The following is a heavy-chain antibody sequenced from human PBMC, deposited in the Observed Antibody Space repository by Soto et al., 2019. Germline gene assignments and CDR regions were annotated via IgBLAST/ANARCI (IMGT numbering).Heavy chain of an antibody. CDR2: ISSSSSTI. CDR3: ARAVGLLNWFDP. V-gene: IGHV3-48*01. CDR1: GFTFSSYS. Sequence: EVQLVESGGGLVQPGGSLRLSCAASGFTFSSYSMNWVRQAPGKGLEWVSYISSSSSTIYYADSVKGRFTISRDNSTNSLNLQMTSLRAEATAVYTCARAVGLLNWFDPWGQGTLVTVSS. D-gene: IGHD1-26*01. J-gene: IGHJ5*02.